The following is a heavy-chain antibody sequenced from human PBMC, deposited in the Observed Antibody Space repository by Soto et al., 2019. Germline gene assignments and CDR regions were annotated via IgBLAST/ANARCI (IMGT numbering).Heavy chain of an antibody. J-gene: IGHJ4*02. CDR2: IWNDGIRK. V-gene: IGHV3-33*01. CDR3: ARDDDNDANALDY. Sequence: PRWSLRLSCSASVFTFSKYGMHWGRQAPGKGLEWVALIWNDGIRKVYVDSVKGRFTISRDNSKNTLDLQMNNLRDEDTAVYYCARDDDNDANALDYWGPGTLVTVSS. CDR1: VFTFSKYG.